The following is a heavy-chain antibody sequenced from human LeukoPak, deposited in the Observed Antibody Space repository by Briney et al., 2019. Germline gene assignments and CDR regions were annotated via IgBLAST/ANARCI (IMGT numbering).Heavy chain of an antibody. Sequence: GGSLRLSCTVSGFTVSSNSMSWVRQAPGKGLEWVSFIYSDNTHYSESVKGRFTISRDNSKNTLYLQMNSLRAEDTAVYYCARDLGYYGSGGYWGQGTLVTVSS. CDR1: GFTVSSNS. V-gene: IGHV3-53*01. D-gene: IGHD3-10*01. CDR3: ARDLGYYGSGGY. J-gene: IGHJ4*02. CDR2: IYSDNT.